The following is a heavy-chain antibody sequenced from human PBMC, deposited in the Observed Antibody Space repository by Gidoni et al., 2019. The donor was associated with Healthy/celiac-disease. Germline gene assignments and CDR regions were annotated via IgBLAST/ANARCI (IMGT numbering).Heavy chain of an antibody. CDR1: GFTFSRYS. V-gene: IGHV3-21*01. J-gene: IGHJ3*02. D-gene: IGHD3-22*01. CDR3: ARDTGYYDSSGYYRSAFDI. CDR2: ISSSSSYI. Sequence: EVQLVESGGGLVKPGGSLRLSCAASGFTFSRYSMNWVRQAPGKGLEWVSSISSSSSYIYYADSVKGRFTISRDNAKNSLYLQMNSLRAEDTAVYYCARDTGYYDSSGYYRSAFDIWGQGTMVTVSS.